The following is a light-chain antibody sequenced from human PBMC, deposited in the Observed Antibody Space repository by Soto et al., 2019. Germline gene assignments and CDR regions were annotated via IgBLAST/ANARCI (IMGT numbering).Light chain of an antibody. CDR2: KAS. V-gene: IGKV1-5*03. CDR1: QCISSW. Sequence: DIQMTQSPSTLSASVGDRVTITCGASQCISSWLAWYQQKPGKAPKLLIYKASSLESGFPSRFSGSGSGTEFTLTITSLQPDDFATYYCQQYNSYPYTFGQGTKLEIK. CDR3: QQYNSYPYT. J-gene: IGKJ2*01.